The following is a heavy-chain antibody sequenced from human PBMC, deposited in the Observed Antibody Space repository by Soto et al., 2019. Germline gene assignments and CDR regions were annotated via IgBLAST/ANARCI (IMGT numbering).Heavy chain of an antibody. CDR3: ARLPGPTGENYYYYGMDV. V-gene: IGHV5-10-1*01. J-gene: IGHJ6*02. D-gene: IGHD3-10*01. Sequence: PGESLKISCKGSGYSFTSFWISWVRQMPGKGLEWMGRIDPSDSYTNYSPSFQRHVTISADKSISTAYLQWSSLKASDTAMYYCARLPGPTGENYYYYGMDVWGQGTTVTVSS. CDR1: GYSFTSFW. CDR2: IDPSDSYT.